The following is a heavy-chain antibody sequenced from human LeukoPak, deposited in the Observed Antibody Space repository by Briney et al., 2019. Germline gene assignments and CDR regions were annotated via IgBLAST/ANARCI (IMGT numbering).Heavy chain of an antibody. Sequence: GGSLRLSCAAYGFTFSINGMHWVRQAPGKGLEWVAVIWYDGSNRYHADSVKGRFTISRDNSKNTLYLQMNSLRAEDTAVYYCAREETIVTTGPILGYWGQGTQVTVPS. CDR1: GFTFSING. CDR2: IWYDGSNR. V-gene: IGHV3-33*01. CDR3: AREETIVTTGPILGY. J-gene: IGHJ4*02. D-gene: IGHD4-17*01.